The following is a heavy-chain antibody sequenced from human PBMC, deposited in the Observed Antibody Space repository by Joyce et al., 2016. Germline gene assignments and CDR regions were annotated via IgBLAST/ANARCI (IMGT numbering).Heavy chain of an antibody. V-gene: IGHV5-51*01. J-gene: IGHJ4*02. CDR1: GYSFTNYW. CDR3: ARQVAPARFDY. Sequence: EVHLVQSGGEVKKPGESLKISCKGSGYSFTNYWIGWVRQMSGKGLECMGIIDPGDSDTRYSPSFQGQVTISVDKSINTTYLHWSSLKASDTAMYYCARQVAPARFDYWGQGILVTVSS. D-gene: IGHD2-2*01. CDR2: IDPGDSDT.